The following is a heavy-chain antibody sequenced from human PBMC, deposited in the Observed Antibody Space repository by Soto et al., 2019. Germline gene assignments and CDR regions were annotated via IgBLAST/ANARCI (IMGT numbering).Heavy chain of an antibody. CDR1: ADSISTFY. Sequence: XGTLALTCTVSADSISTFYWGWIRQSPGKELEWIGYVYYTGSTNYNPSLKSRVTISVDRSKNQFSLKLTSANAAETAVYYCARGRTVRNYADDSSDYFYFFDYWGQGTQVTVPS. CDR3: ARGRTVRNYADDSSDYFYFFDY. V-gene: IGHV4-59*01. CDR2: VYYTGST. J-gene: IGHJ4*02. D-gene: IGHD3-22*01.